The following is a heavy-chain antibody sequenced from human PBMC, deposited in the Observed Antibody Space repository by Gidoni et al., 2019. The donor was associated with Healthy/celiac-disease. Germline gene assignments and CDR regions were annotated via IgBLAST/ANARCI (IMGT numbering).Heavy chain of an antibody. D-gene: IGHD3-10*01. J-gene: IGHJ4*02. Sequence: QVTLRESRPALVKPTQTLTLTCTFSGFSLSTSRMCASWIRQPPGKALAWLARIDWDDDIYSSTSLKTRLTIYKDTSKNQVVLTMTNMDPVDTATDYRARIRIDYDGSGSYDNATPKGFDYWGQGTLVTVSS. V-gene: IGHV2-70*15. CDR1: GFSLSTSRMC. CDR2: IDWDDDI. CDR3: ARIRIDYDGSGSYDNATPKGFDY.